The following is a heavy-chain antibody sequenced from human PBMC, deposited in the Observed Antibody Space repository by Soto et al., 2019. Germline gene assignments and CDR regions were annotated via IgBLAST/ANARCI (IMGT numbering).Heavy chain of an antibody. J-gene: IGHJ4*02. CDR1: AYSISSCYY. CDR3: AGSIAAAPPRHFDY. CDR2: LYHSGST. Sequence: SQTLSLTCSVSAYSISSCYYWGWIRQPPGKGLEWIGTLYHSGSTYYNLSLKSRVTISVDKSKNQFSLKLSSVPAAATAVYYCAGSIAAAPPRHFDYWGQGTLVTVSS. V-gene: IGHV4-38-2*01. D-gene: IGHD6-13*01.